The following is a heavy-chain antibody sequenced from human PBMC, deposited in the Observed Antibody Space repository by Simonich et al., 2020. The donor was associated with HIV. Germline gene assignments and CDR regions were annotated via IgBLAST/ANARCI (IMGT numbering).Heavy chain of an antibody. D-gene: IGHD3-10*01. V-gene: IGHV3-9*01. Sequence: EVQLVESGGGLVQPGRSLRLSCAASGFPFDDFAMHWVRQAPGRGLECVSGIIKNRCSIGYADSVKGRFPISREHAKNSLYLQMNSLRAEDTALYYCAKDKGAYYGSGSPVYWGQGTLVTVSS. CDR1: GFPFDDFA. CDR2: IIKNRCSI. J-gene: IGHJ4*02. CDR3: AKDKGAYYGSGSPVY.